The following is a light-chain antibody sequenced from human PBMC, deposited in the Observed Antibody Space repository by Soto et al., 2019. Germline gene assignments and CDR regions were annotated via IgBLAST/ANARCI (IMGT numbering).Light chain of an antibody. CDR1: DGDIGGSNH. J-gene: IGLJ1*01. CDR2: DVT. Sequence: QSALTQPRSVSWSPGQSVTISCTRTDGDIGGSNHVSWYQHHPDKAPKVIIYDVTKPPSGVPGRFSGSKSGNTASLTISGLQAEDGADYYCCSYADSYTVVFGTGTKVTVL. CDR3: CSYADSYTVV. V-gene: IGLV2-11*01.